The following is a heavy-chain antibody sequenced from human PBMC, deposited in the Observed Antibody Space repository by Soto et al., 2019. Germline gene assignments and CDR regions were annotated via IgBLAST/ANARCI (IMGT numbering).Heavy chain of an antibody. V-gene: IGHV3-23*01. Sequence: EGQLLESGGGMAQPGGSLRLSCAASGFTFSNYDMNWVRQAPGKGLEWVSAISSSGYTTYYIDSVKGRFTISRDNSKSALYLQVGSLRAEDTAVYYCARGICRGGGCCLEPLDLWGQGTLVAVSS. CDR3: ARGICRGGGCCLEPLDL. CDR2: ISSSGYTT. D-gene: IGHD2-15*01. CDR1: GFTFSNYD. J-gene: IGHJ5*02.